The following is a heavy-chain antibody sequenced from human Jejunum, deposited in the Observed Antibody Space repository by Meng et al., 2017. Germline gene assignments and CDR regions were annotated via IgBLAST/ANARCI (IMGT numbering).Heavy chain of an antibody. CDR2: IYWDDDK. V-gene: IGHV2-5*02. J-gene: IGHJ4*02. Sequence: TWKESVPTLVKPTQTLTRAGSFSGLSLDTPGVSVVWIRQPPGKALEWLALIYWDDDKRYSPSLKSRLTITKDTSKNQVVLTMAHMDPVDTATYYCAHRRRNSGYDNPYYFDFWGQGTLVTVSS. CDR1: GLSLDTPGVS. D-gene: IGHD5-12*01. CDR3: AHRRRNSGYDNPYYFDF.